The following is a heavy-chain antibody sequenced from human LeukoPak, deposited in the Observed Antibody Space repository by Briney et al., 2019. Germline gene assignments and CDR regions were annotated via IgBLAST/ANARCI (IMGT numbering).Heavy chain of an antibody. V-gene: IGHV4-59*01. D-gene: IGHD1-1*01. CDR3: ARGPAGYPLSYYYYMDV. CDR1: GGSISSYY. Sequence: ASETLSLTCTVSGGSISSYYWSWIRQPPGKGLEWIGYIYYSGGTNYNPSLKSRVTISVDTSKNQFSLKLSSVTAADTAVYYCARGPAGYPLSYYYYMDVWGKGTTVTVSS. CDR2: IYYSGGT. J-gene: IGHJ6*03.